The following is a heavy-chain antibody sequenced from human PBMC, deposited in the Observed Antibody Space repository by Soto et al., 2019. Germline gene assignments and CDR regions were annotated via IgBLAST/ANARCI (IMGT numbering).Heavy chain of an antibody. V-gene: IGHV3-7*01. J-gene: IGHJ6*03. Sequence: GGSLRLSCAASGFTFSSYWMSWVRQAPGKGLEWVANIKQDGSGKYYVDSVKGRFTISRDNAKNSLYLQMNSLRAEDTAVYYCARLLPDITIFGVVIIAQYYYMDVWGKGTTVTVSS. D-gene: IGHD3-3*01. CDR2: IKQDGSGK. CDR1: GFTFSSYW. CDR3: ARLLPDITIFGVVIIAQYYYMDV.